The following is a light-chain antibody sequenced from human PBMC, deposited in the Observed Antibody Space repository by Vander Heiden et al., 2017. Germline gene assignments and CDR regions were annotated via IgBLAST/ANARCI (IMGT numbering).Light chain of an antibody. CDR1: QSINSNY. CDR3: QQYGNSPRT. Sequence: EILLTQSPGTLSLSLGERATLSCAASQSINSNYLAWYQQKPGQGPRLLIYEASTRANGIPDRFSGSGPGTEFSLTISRLEPEDSAVYYCQQYGNSPRTFGQGTKVEIK. CDR2: EAS. J-gene: IGKJ1*01. V-gene: IGKV3-20*01.